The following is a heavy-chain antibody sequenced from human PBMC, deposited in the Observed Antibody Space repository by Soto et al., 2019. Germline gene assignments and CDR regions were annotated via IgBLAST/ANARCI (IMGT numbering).Heavy chain of an antibody. CDR2: IIPIFGTA. Sequence: QVQLVQSGAEVKKPGSSVKVSCKASGGTFSNYAISWVRQAPGQGLEWMGGIIPIFGTADYAQKFQGRVTITADESTSTHYVGLSSLRSEDAAVYDCARDAGVYDYAPFDYWGQGTLVTVSS. CDR1: GGTFSNYA. V-gene: IGHV1-69*12. CDR3: ARDAGVYDYAPFDY. D-gene: IGHD4-17*01. J-gene: IGHJ4*02.